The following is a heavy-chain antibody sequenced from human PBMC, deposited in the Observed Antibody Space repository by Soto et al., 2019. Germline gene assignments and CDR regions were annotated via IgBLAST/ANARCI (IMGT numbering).Heavy chain of an antibody. V-gene: IGHV1-69*12. CDR2: ITPIFGTA. Sequence: QVQLVQSGAEVKKPGSSVKVSCKASGGTFSSYAISWVRQAPGQGLEWMGGITPIFGTANYAQKLQGRVTITADESTSTAYMELSSLRSEDTAVYYCAILPRGYSYVLEDYWGQGTLVTVSS. CDR1: GGTFSSYA. J-gene: IGHJ4*02. D-gene: IGHD5-18*01. CDR3: AILPRGYSYVLEDY.